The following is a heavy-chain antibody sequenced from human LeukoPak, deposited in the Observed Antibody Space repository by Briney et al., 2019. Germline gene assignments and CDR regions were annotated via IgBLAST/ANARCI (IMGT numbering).Heavy chain of an antibody. V-gene: IGHV4-39*07. CDR3: ARTRISMVRGVIRCWFDP. Sequence: PSETLSLTCTVSGGSISSSSYYWGWIRQPPGKGLEWIGSIYYSGSTYYNPSLKSRVTISVDTSKNQFSLKLSSVTAADTAVYYCARTRISMVRGVIRCWFDPWGQGTLVTVSS. CDR1: GGSISSSSYY. CDR2: IYYSGST. D-gene: IGHD3-10*01. J-gene: IGHJ5*02.